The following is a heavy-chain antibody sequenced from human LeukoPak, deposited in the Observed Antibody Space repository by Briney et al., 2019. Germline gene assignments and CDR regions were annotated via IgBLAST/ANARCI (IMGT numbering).Heavy chain of an antibody. CDR2: ISWNSGTM. CDR1: GFTFDNYA. V-gene: IGHV3-9*01. D-gene: IGHD1-14*01. Sequence: GGSLRLSCAASGFTFDNYAMHWVRQAPGKGLEWVSGISWNSGTMAYADSVKGRFTISRDNAKNTLYLQMNSLKTEDTAVYYCTTLRQHWGQGTLVTVSS. CDR3: TTLRQH. J-gene: IGHJ1*01.